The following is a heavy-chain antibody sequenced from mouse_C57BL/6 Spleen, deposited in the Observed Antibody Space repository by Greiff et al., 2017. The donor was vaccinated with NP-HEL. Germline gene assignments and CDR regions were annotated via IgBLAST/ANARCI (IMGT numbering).Heavy chain of an antibody. CDR3: ARGYYGSSYRSYFDY. D-gene: IGHD1-1*01. J-gene: IGHJ2*01. CDR1: GYTFTSYW. Sequence: VQLQQSGAELVRPGTSVKLSCKASGYTFTSYWMHWVKQRPGQGLEWIGVIDPSDSYTNYNQKFKGKATLTVDTSSSTAYMQLSSLTSEDSAVYYCARGYYGSSYRSYFDYWGQGTTLTVSS. V-gene: IGHV1-59*01. CDR2: IDPSDSYT.